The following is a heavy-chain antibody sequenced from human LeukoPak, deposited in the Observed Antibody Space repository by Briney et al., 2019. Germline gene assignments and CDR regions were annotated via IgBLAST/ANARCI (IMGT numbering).Heavy chain of an antibody. CDR2: IYYSGST. J-gene: IGHJ4*02. Sequence: PSETLSLTCTVSGDSISSYYWSWIRQPPGKGLEWIGYIYYSGSTNYNPSLKSRAAISVDTSKNQFSLKLTSVTAADTAVYYCARMLSGIYSQTDYWGQGTLVTVSS. V-gene: IGHV4-59*08. CDR3: ARMLSGIYSQTDY. D-gene: IGHD1-26*01. CDR1: GDSISSYY.